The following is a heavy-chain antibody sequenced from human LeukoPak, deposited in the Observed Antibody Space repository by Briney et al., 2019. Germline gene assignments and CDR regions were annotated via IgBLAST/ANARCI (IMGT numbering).Heavy chain of an antibody. CDR2: IKSKTDDGTT. D-gene: IGHD6-19*01. CDR3: ATGAAYSSAWTIDY. Sequence: PGGSLRLSCAASGFTFISYWMSWVRQAPGKGLEWVGRIKSKTDDGTTDYAAPVKGRFTISRDDSKNTLYLQMSSLKTEDTAVYFCATGAAYSSAWTIDYWGQGTLVTVSS. V-gene: IGHV3-15*01. CDR1: GFTFISYW. J-gene: IGHJ4*02.